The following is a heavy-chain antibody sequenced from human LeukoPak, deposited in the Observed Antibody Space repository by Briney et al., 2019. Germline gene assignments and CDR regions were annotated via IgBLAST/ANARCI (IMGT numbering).Heavy chain of an antibody. D-gene: IGHD1-26*01. V-gene: IGHV3-23*01. CDR1: GFTFSDYY. Sequence: GGSLRLSCAASGFTFSDYYMSWIRQAPGKGLEWVSAISGSGGSTYYADSVKGRFTISRDNSKNTLYLQMNSLRGEDTALYYCAKGLSSYSGSPHYYDMDVWGQGTTVTVSS. CDR3: AKGLSSYSGSPHYYDMDV. CDR2: ISGSGGST. J-gene: IGHJ6*02.